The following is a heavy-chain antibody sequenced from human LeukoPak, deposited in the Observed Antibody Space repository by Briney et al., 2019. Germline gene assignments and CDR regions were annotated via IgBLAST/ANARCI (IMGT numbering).Heavy chain of an antibody. J-gene: IGHJ4*02. Sequence: MPSETLSLTCTVSGGSISSSSYYWSWIRQPAGKGLEWIGRIYSSGSTNYNPSLKSRVTMSVDTSKNQFSLKLSSVTAADTAIYYCARFRAAGTTFDYWGQGTLVTVSS. V-gene: IGHV4-61*02. CDR1: GGSISSSSYY. CDR2: IYSSGST. CDR3: ARFRAAGTTFDY. D-gene: IGHD6-13*01.